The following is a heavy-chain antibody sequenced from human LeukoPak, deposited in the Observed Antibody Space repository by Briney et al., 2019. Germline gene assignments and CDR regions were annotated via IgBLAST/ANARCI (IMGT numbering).Heavy chain of an antibody. CDR1: GFTFSSYS. Sequence: GGSLRLSCAASGFTFSSYSMNWVRQAPGKGLEWVSYISSSGSTIYYADSVRGRFTISRDNAKNSLHLQMNSLRAEDTAVYYCAELGITMIGGVWGKGTTVTISS. CDR2: ISSSGSTI. J-gene: IGHJ6*04. CDR3: AELGITMIGGV. V-gene: IGHV3-48*04. D-gene: IGHD3-10*02.